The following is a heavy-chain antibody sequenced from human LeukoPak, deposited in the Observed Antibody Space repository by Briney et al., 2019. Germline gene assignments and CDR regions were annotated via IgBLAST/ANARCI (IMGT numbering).Heavy chain of an antibody. V-gene: IGHV5-51*01. CDR2: IYPGDSDT. CDR3: ARHLEGTQVGGTDHPYIYYYQMDV. D-gene: IGHD1-1*01. CDR1: GYSFTTYW. J-gene: IGHJ6*03. Sequence: GESLKISCKASGYSFTTYWIGWVRQMPGKGLEWMGIIYPGDSDTRYSPSFQGLVTISADKSIRTAYLQWSSLKASDTAIYYCARHLEGTQVGGTDHPYIYYYQMDVWGKGTTVTVSS.